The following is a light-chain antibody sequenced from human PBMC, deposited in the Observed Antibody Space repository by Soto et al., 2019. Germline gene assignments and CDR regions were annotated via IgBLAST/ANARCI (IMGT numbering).Light chain of an antibody. J-gene: IGLJ2*01. CDR3: TSYAGNNDVV. V-gene: IGLV2-8*01. Sequence: QSALTQPASVSGSPGQSITVSCTGTSSDVGGYNYVSWYQQHPGKAPKLMIYEVSQRPSGVPDRFSGFKSGNTASLTVSGLQAEDEADYYCTSYAGNNDVVFGGGTKLTVL. CDR2: EVS. CDR1: SSDVGGYNY.